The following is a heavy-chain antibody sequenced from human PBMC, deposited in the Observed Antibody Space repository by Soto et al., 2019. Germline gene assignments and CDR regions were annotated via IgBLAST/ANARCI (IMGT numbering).Heavy chain of an antibody. J-gene: IGHJ4*02. Sequence: SETLSLTCTVAGGSISSYDWSWIRQPPGKGLEWIGYIYYSGSTNYNPSLKSRVTISVDTSKNQFSLKLSSVTAADTAVYYCARLGFGELDFDYWGQGTLVTVS. V-gene: IGHV4-59*08. CDR3: ARLGFGELDFDY. CDR2: IYYSGST. D-gene: IGHD3-10*01. CDR1: GGSISSYD.